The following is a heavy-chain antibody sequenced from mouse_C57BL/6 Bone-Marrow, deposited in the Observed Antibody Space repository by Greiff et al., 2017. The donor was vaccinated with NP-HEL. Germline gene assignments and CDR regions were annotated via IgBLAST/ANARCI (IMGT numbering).Heavy chain of an antibody. J-gene: IGHJ2*01. CDR1: GYTFTSYG. V-gene: IGHV1-81*01. Sequence: VQLQESGAELARPGASVKLSCKASGYTFTSYGISWVKQRTGQGLEWIGEIYPRSGITYYNEKFKGKATLTADKSSSTAYMELRSLTSEDSAVYFCAREGNRALWNYWGQGTTLTVSS. D-gene: IGHD1-1*02. CDR3: AREGNRALWNY. CDR2: IYPRSGIT.